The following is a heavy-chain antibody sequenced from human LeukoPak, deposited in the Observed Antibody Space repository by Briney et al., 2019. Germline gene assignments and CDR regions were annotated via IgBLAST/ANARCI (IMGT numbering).Heavy chain of an antibody. CDR2: IYYSGST. J-gene: IGHJ3*02. D-gene: IGHD1-14*01. CDR3: ARVPERDGNPGLDAFDI. V-gene: IGHV4-59*01. Sequence: SETLSLTCTVSGGSISSYYWSWIRQPPGKGLEWIGYIYYSGSTNYNPSLKSRVTISVDTSKNQFSLKLSSVTAADTAVYYCARVPERDGNPGLDAFDIWGQGTMVTVSS. CDR1: GGSISSYY.